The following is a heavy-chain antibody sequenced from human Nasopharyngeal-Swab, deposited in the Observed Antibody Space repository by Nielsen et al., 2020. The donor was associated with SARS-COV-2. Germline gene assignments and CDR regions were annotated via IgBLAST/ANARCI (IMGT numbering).Heavy chain of an antibody. V-gene: IGHV3-30-3*01. CDR2: ISYDGSNK. Sequence: GGSLRLSCAASGFTFSSYAMHWVRQAPGKGLEWVAVISYDGSNKYYADSVKGRFTISRDNSKNTLYLQMNSLGAEDTAVYYCARGPRYSGSCDYWGQGTLVTVSS. D-gene: IGHD1-26*01. J-gene: IGHJ4*02. CDR1: GFTFSSYA. CDR3: ARGPRYSGSCDY.